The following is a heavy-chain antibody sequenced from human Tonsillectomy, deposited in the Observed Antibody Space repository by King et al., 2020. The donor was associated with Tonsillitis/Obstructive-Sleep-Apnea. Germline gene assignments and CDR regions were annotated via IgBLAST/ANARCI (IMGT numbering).Heavy chain of an antibody. V-gene: IGHV4-34*01. J-gene: IGHJ5*02. CDR1: GGSFSVDY. D-gene: IGHD6-6*01. Sequence: VQLQQWGAGLLKPSETLSLTCAVYGGSFSVDYWGWIRKPPGKGLEWIGEINHSGSTKYNPSLTSRVTISVDTPKNPFSLKLSSVTAADTAVYYCARGYSSSSYNWFDPWGQGTLVTVSS. CDR3: ARGYSSSSYNWFDP. CDR2: INHSGST.